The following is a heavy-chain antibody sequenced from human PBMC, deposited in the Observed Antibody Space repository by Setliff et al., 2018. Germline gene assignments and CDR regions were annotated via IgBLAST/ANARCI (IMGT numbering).Heavy chain of an antibody. CDR3: ARGTGYLPY. V-gene: IGHV3-74*01. D-gene: IGHD3-9*01. CDR1: GFTFSNYW. Sequence: SLKISCAASGFTFSNYWMHWVRQAPGKGLVWVSHINSDGSSTNYADSVKGRFTISRDNAKNTLYLQMNSLRAEDTAVYFCARGTGYLPYWGQGTLVTVSS. J-gene: IGHJ4*02. CDR2: INSDGSST.